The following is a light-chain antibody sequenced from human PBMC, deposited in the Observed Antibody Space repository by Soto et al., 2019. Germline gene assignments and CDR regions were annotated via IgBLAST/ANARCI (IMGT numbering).Light chain of an antibody. J-gene: IGKJ1*01. Sequence: EIVMTQSPATLSVSPGERATLSCTASQSVSTNLAWYQQKTGQAPRLLVYYASTRATGIPARFSGSGSGTDFTLTISSLQSEDFAIYYCQQYNNWPPWTFGQGTKVEIK. CDR3: QQYNNWPPWT. CDR2: YAS. V-gene: IGKV3-15*01. CDR1: QSVSTN.